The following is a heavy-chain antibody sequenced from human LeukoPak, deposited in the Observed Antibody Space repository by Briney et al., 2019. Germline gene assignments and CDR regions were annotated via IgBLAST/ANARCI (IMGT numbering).Heavy chain of an antibody. Sequence: RPGGSLRLSCAASGLTFDDYAMHWVRQAPGKGLEWVSGLNWNSGSVGYADSVKGRFTISRDNAKNSLYLQMNSLRPEDTAFYYCVKDMSYYYDSRGRYWGFDSWGQGTLVTVSS. J-gene: IGHJ4*02. CDR1: GLTFDDYA. CDR3: VKDMSYYYDSRGRYWGFDS. D-gene: IGHD3-22*01. CDR2: LNWNSGSV. V-gene: IGHV3-9*01.